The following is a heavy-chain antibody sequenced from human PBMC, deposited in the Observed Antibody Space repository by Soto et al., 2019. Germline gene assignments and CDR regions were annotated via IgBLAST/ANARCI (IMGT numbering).Heavy chain of an antibody. V-gene: IGHV3-11*01. CDR1: GFTFSDYF. J-gene: IGHJ3*02. CDR2: TTTTGSTS. Sequence: QVQLVESGGDLVKPGGSLRLSCAASGFTFSDYFMSWIRQSPGKGLEWVSYTTTTGSTSNHADSVKGRFTISRDNAKNSLYLQINSLRAEDTAIYYCASESSGHYFTFDIWGRGTMVTVSS. CDR3: ASESSGHYFTFDI. D-gene: IGHD3-22*01.